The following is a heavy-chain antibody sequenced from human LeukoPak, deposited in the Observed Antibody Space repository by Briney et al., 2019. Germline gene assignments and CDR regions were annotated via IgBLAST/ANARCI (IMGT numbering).Heavy chain of an antibody. CDR2: IKQDGSEK. D-gene: IGHD5-12*01. CDR1: GLTFSSYW. CDR3: ARECHSGYDCDPIMDV. J-gene: IGHJ6*04. V-gene: IGHV3-7*03. Sequence: GGSLRLSCAASGLTFSSYWMSWVRQAPGKGLEWVANIKQDGSEKYYVDSVKGRFTISRDNAKNSLYLQMNSLRAEDTAVYYCARECHSGYDCDPIMDVWGKGTTVTVSS.